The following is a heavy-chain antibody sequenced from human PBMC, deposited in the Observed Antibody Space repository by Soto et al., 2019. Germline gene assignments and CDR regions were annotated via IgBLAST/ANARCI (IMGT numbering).Heavy chain of an antibody. CDR2: IYPGDSDT. CDR3: ARISTYYYDSSGYTQKEYLQH. V-gene: IGHV5-51*01. CDR1: GYSFTSYW. J-gene: IGHJ1*01. D-gene: IGHD3-22*01. Sequence: LGESLKISCKGSGYSFTSYWIGWVRQMPGKGLEWMGIIYPGDSDTRYSPSFQGQVTISADKSISTAYLQWSSLKASDTAMYYCARISTYYYDSSGYTQKEYLQHWGQGTLVTVSS.